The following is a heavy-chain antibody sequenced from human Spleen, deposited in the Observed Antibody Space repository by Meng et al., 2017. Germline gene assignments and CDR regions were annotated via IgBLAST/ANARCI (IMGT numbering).Heavy chain of an antibody. CDR2: ISSSGSTI. D-gene: IGHD3/OR15-3a*01. J-gene: IGHJ4*02. CDR1: GFTFSSYE. CDR3: ARARVWTRSIDY. V-gene: IGHV3-48*03. Sequence: GGSLRLSCAASGFTFSSYEMNWVRQAPGKGLEWVSYISSSGSTIYYADSVKGRFTISRDNAKNSLYLQMNSLRAEDTAVYYCARARVWTRSIDYWGQGTLVTVSS.